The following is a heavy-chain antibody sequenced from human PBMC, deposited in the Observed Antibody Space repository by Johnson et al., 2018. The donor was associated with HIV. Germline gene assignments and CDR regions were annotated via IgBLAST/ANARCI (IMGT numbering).Heavy chain of an antibody. Sequence: QVQLVESGGGVVQPGRSLRLSCAASEFTFSSYALHWVRQAPGKGLEWVAVISYDGSNKYYADSVKGRFTISRDNAKRTLYLQMNSLRAEDTAVYYCARKQWLEIPSDAFDIWGQGTMVTVSS. V-gene: IGHV3-30*04. J-gene: IGHJ3*02. D-gene: IGHD6-19*01. CDR1: EFTFSSYA. CDR3: ARKQWLEIPSDAFDI. CDR2: ISYDGSNK.